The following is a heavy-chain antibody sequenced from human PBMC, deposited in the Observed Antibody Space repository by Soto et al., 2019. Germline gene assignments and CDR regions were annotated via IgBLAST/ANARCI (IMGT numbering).Heavy chain of an antibody. D-gene: IGHD3-3*02. CDR3: GRLKDGNVSIDY. V-gene: IGHV3-74*01. J-gene: IGHJ4*02. Sequence: GGSLRLSCAASGFTFSSYAMSWVRQAPGKGLVWVSRINPTGSVTIYADSVKGRFTISRDNAKNTVYLQMNSLRGEDTAVYHCGRLKDGNVSIDYWGQGALVTVSS. CDR1: GFTFSSYA. CDR2: INPTGSVT.